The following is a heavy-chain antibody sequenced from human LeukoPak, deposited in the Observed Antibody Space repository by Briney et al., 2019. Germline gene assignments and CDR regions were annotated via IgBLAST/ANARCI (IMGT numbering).Heavy chain of an antibody. CDR2: IIPIFGTA. CDR1: GGTFSSYA. D-gene: IGHD2-15*01. J-gene: IGHJ5*02. CDR3: ARDRSSIYCSGGSCYYNWFDP. V-gene: IGHV1-69*13. Sequence: HWASVKVSCKASGGTFSSYAISWVRQAPGQGLEWMGGIIPIFGTANYAQKFQGRVTITADESTSTAYMELSSLRSEDTAVYYCARDRSSIYCSGGSCYYNWFDPWGQGTLVTVSS.